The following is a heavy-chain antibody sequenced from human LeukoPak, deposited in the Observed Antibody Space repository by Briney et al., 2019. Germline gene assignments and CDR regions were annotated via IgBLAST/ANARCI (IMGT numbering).Heavy chain of an antibody. CDR1: GDTFSSYT. J-gene: IGHJ4*02. CDR3: ARGALMVFRGGTIDY. Sequence: SVKVSYKASGDTFSSYTISWVRQAPGQGLEWMGGIIPIFGTANYAQKFQGRVTITADESTSTAYMELSSLRSEDTAVYYCARGALMVFRGGTIDYWGQGTLVTVSS. CDR2: IIPIFGTA. D-gene: IGHD1-1*01. V-gene: IGHV1-69*13.